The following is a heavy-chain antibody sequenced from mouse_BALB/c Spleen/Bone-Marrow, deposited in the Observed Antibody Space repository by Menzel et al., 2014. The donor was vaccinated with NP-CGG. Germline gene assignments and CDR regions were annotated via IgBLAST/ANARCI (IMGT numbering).Heavy chain of an antibody. CDR1: GYAFTNYL. CDR3: ARSIYDGYSEAMDY. J-gene: IGHJ4*01. V-gene: IGHV1-54*03. D-gene: IGHD2-3*01. CDR2: NNPGSGGT. Sequence: QVQLQQSGAELVRPGTSVKVSCKASGYAFTNYLIEWVKQRPGQGLEWIGVNNPGSGGTNYSEKFKGKATLTADKSSSTVYMQLSSLTSDDSAVYFCARSIYDGYSEAMDYWGRGTSVTVSS.